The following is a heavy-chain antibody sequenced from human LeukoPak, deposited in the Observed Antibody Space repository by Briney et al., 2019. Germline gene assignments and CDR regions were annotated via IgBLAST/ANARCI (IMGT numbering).Heavy chain of an antibody. D-gene: IGHD4-17*01. CDR1: GFTVSSYS. J-gene: IGHJ4*02. CDR3: ARVRYGDQYFDY. Sequence: GGSLRLSCAASGFTVSSYSMNWVRQAPGKGLEWVSSISSSSSYIYYADSVKGRFTISRDNAKNSLYLQMNSLRAEDTAVYYCARVRYGDQYFDYWGQGTLVTVSS. CDR2: ISSSSSYI. V-gene: IGHV3-21*01.